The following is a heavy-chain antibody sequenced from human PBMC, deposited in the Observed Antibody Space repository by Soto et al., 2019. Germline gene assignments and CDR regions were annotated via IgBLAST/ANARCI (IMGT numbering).Heavy chain of an antibody. J-gene: IGHJ4*02. Sequence: PSETLCLTCTVAGGYISSYDWSWIRQHPGKGLEWIGYIYYSGSTNYNPSLKSRVTISVDTSKNQFSLKLNSMTAADTAVYYCARHNYGSGSTYFDYWGQGTLVTVSS. CDR3: ARHNYGSGSTYFDY. CDR2: IYYSGST. CDR1: GGYISSYD. D-gene: IGHD3-10*01. V-gene: IGHV4-59*08.